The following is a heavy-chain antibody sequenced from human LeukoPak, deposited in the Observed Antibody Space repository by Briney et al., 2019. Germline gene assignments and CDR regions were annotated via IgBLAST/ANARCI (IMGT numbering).Heavy chain of an antibody. D-gene: IGHD6-13*01. Sequence: GGSLRLSCAASGFTFSNAWMSWVRQAPGKGLEWVGRIKSKTDGGTTDYAAPVKGRFTISRDDSKNTLYLQMNSLKTEDTAVYYCTTDLWGQQLVDLDYWGQGTLVTVSS. CDR1: GFTFSNAW. CDR2: IKSKTDGGTT. V-gene: IGHV3-15*01. J-gene: IGHJ4*02. CDR3: TTDLWGQQLVDLDY.